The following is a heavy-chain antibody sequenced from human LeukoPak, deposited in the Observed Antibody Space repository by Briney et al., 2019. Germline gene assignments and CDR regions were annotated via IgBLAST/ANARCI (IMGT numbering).Heavy chain of an antibody. D-gene: IGHD2-21*01. Sequence: SGATLVNPTQTLTLTCTFSGFSLSTSGVGVGWSRQPPVKALEWLALIYWDDDKRYSPSLKSRLTITKDTSKNQVVLKMTNMERVDTAPYYCARHIIAKDGLDYWGQGTLVTVSS. V-gene: IGHV2-5*02. CDR3: ARHIIAKDGLDY. CDR2: IYWDDDK. CDR1: GFSLSTSGVG. J-gene: IGHJ4*02.